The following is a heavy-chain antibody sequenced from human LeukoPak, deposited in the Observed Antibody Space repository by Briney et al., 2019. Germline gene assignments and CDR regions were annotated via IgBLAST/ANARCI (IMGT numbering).Heavy chain of an antibody. CDR1: GFTFSSYA. V-gene: IGHV3-23*01. J-gene: IGHJ5*02. Sequence: GGSLRLSCAASGFTFSSYAMSWVRQAPGKGLEWVSAISGSGGTTYYADSVKGRFTISRDNSKNTLYLQMNSLRAEDTAVYYCAKVVLHATSSGWYSSSDWFDPWGQGTLVTVSS. D-gene: IGHD6-19*01. CDR2: ISGSGGTT. CDR3: AKVVLHATSSGWYSSSDWFDP.